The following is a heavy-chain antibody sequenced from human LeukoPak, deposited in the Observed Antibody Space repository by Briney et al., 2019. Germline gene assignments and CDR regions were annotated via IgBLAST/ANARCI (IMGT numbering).Heavy chain of an antibody. J-gene: IGHJ6*03. CDR3: ARAAELTYYVYYYYYMDA. CDR2: INPNSGAT. Sequence: ASVKVSCKASGYTFTDYYIHWVRQAPGQGLEWMGWINPNSGATNYPQKFQGRVTMTRDTSISTAYMELSRLRSDDTAVYYCARAAELTYYVYYYYYMDAWGKGTTVTVSS. D-gene: IGHD3-10*02. CDR1: GYTFTDYY. V-gene: IGHV1-2*02.